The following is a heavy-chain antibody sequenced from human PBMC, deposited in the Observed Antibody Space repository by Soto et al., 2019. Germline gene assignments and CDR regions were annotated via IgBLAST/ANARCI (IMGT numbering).Heavy chain of an antibody. CDR3: AKDGYGGNSEYFDY. J-gene: IGHJ4*02. D-gene: IGHD2-21*02. Sequence: QVQLVESGGDVAQPGRSLRLSCAASGFTFSSYGMHWVRQAPGKGLEWVAVIPYDGTNEYYADSVKGRFTISRDNSKNTLYLQMNSLRAEDTAVYYCAKDGYGGNSEYFDYWGQGTLVTVSS. CDR1: GFTFSSYG. CDR2: IPYDGTNE. V-gene: IGHV3-30*18.